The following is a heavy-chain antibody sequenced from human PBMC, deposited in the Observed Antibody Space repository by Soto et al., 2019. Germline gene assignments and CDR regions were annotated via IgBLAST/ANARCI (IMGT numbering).Heavy chain of an antibody. CDR3: ARGSIVATIRGYYYYMDV. CDR2: INHSGST. D-gene: IGHD5-12*01. J-gene: IGHJ6*03. Sequence: SETLSLTCAVYGGSFSGYYWSWIRQPPGKGLEWIGEINHSGSTNYNPSLKSRVTISVDTSKNQFSLKLSSVTAADTAVYYCARGSIVATIRGYYYYMDVWGKGTTVTVSS. V-gene: IGHV4-34*01. CDR1: GGSFSGYY.